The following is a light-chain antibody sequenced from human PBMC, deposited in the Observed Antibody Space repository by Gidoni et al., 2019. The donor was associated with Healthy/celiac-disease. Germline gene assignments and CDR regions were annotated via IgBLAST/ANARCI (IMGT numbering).Light chain of an antibody. J-gene: IGLJ1*01. V-gene: IGLV3-1*01. CDR1: RLGDKY. CDR3: QAWDSNAEF. CDR2: QDT. Sequence: SYDLTPPPSVSVSPGQTASITCSGDRLGDKYTYWYQHKSGQSPVLVMYQDTKRPSGIPERFSGSNSGNKATLTISGTQTLDEADYYCQAWDSNAEFFGTGTKVIVL.